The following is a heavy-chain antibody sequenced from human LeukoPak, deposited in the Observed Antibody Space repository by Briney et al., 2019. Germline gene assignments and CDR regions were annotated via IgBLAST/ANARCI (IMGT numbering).Heavy chain of an antibody. D-gene: IGHD5/OR15-5a*01. Sequence: PSETLSLTCTVSGGSISSYLWSWIRQPAGKGLEWLGRIHTSGTATSSPSLQSRVTMSVDTSKKQISLRLSSVTAADTAVYYCATEQVSASAWGFDYWGQGSLVSVS. J-gene: IGHJ4*02. V-gene: IGHV4-4*07. CDR1: GGSISSYL. CDR3: ATEQVSASAWGFDY. CDR2: IHTSGTA.